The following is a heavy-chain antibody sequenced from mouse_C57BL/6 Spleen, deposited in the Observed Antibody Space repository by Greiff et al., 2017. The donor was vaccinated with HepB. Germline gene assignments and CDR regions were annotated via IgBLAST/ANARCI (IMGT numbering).Heavy chain of an antibody. Sequence: VQRVESGPELVKPGASVKISCKASGYSFSSSWMNWVKQRPGKGLEWIGRIYPGDGDTNYNGKFKGKATLTADKSSSTAYMQLSSLTSEDSAVYFWARDSDYWGQGTTLTVSS. J-gene: IGHJ2*01. CDR3: ARDSDY. CDR2: IYPGDGDT. V-gene: IGHV1-82*01. CDR1: GYSFSSSW.